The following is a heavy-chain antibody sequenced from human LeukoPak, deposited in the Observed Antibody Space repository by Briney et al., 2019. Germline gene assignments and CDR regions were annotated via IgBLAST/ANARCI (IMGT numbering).Heavy chain of an antibody. CDR1: GFTFSAYW. Sequence: GGSLRLSCAASGFTFSAYWMSWVRQAPGKGLEWVANIKQDGSEQYYVDSVKGRFTISRDNAKNSVYLQMNSLRAVDTAVYYCARGVRPYYYYGMDVWGQGTTVTVSS. CDR2: IKQDGSEQ. CDR3: ARGVRPYYYYGMDV. J-gene: IGHJ6*02. V-gene: IGHV3-7*01.